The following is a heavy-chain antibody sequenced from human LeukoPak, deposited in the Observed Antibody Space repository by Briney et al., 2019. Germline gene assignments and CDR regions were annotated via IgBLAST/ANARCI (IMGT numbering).Heavy chain of an antibody. J-gene: IGHJ4*02. CDR2: ISTSGST. Sequence: PSETLSLTCTVSGYSISSGTYYWTWIRQPAGKELEWIGRISTSGSTNYNPSLKSRVTISLDTSKNQFSLKLSSVTAADTAVYYCARASRAPSSSWYYFDYWGQGTLVTVSS. CDR1: GYSISSGTYY. V-gene: IGHV4-61*02. D-gene: IGHD6-13*01. CDR3: ARASRAPSSSWYYFDY.